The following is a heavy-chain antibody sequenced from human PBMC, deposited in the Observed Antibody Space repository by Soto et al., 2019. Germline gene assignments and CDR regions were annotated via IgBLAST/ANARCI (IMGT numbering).Heavy chain of an antibody. V-gene: IGHV1-2*02. D-gene: IGHD2-2*01. Sequence: QVQLVQSGAEVKKPGASVKVSCKASGYTFTGNYIHWVRQAPGQGLEWMALINPTTGGTNYAQKFQGMVTMTWNTSISTAYMEVSRLRSDDTAIYYCARGYCSSIGCSHYFDYWGQGTLVTVSS. J-gene: IGHJ4*02. CDR3: ARGYCSSIGCSHYFDY. CDR1: GYTFTGNY. CDR2: INPTTGGT.